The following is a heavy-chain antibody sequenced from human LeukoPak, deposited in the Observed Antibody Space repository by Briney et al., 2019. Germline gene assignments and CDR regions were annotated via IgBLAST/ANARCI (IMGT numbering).Heavy chain of an antibody. V-gene: IGHV3-48*01. CDR2: ISSSSSII. Sequence: GGSLRLSCAASGFTFSSYSMNWVRQAPGKGLEWVSYISSSSSIIYYADSVKGRFTISRDNSKNTLYLQMNSLRPEDTAIYYCAKRVQYGSGSYHFDYWGQGTLVTVSS. J-gene: IGHJ4*02. CDR1: GFTFSSYS. D-gene: IGHD3-10*01. CDR3: AKRVQYGSGSYHFDY.